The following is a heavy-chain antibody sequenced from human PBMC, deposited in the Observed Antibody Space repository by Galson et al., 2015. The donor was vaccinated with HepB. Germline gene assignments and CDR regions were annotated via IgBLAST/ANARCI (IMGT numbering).Heavy chain of an antibody. CDR1: GYTFTSYI. CDR3: ARDDSVGQFDY. D-gene: IGHD4-23*01. Sequence: SVKVSCTASGYTFTSYIIHWVRQAPGQRLEWMGWIKAGNGNTKYSQKIQVRVTITRDTSASTDYMELRSLRSEDTAVYYCARDDSVGQFDYWGQGTLVTVSS. J-gene: IGHJ4*02. CDR2: IKAGNGNT. V-gene: IGHV1-3*01.